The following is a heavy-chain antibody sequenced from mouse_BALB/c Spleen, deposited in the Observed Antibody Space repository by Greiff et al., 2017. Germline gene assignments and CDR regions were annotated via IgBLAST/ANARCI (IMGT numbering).Heavy chain of an antibody. V-gene: IGHV7-3*02. CDR1: GFTFTDYY. CDR3: ARDEGGNYGYAMDY. D-gene: IGHD2-1*01. J-gene: IGHJ4*01. Sequence: EVMLVESGGGLVQPGGSLRLSCATSGFTFTDYYMSWVRQPPGKALEWLGFIRNKANGYTTEYSASVKGRFTISRDNSQSILYLQMNTLRAEDSATYYCARDEGGNYGYAMDYWGQGTSVTVSS. CDR2: IRNKANGYTT.